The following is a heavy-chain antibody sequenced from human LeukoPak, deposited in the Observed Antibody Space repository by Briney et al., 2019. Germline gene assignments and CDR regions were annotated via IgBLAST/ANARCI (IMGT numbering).Heavy chain of an antibody. D-gene: IGHD1-1*01. Sequence: GGSLRLSCAASGFPFSTYWMTWVRQAPGKGLEWVAKIKKDGSEKNYVDSVKGRFTISRDNAKNSLYLEMNSLRAEDTAVYYCARDRGTDYYYYAMDVWGQGTTVTVSS. CDR2: IKKDGSEK. CDR1: GFPFSTYW. V-gene: IGHV3-7*05. CDR3: ARDRGTDYYYYAMDV. J-gene: IGHJ6*02.